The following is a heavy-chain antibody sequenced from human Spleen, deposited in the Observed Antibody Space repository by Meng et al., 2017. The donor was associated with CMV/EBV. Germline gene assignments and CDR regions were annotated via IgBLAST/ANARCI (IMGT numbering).Heavy chain of an antibody. CDR2: IYYSGST. CDR1: GGSISSSSCY. V-gene: IGHV4-39*01. J-gene: IGHJ4*02. D-gene: IGHD3-3*01. CDR3: ARHLEWLLDLDY. Sequence: FSGGSISSSSCYWGWIRQPPGQGLEWIGSIYYSGSTYYNPSLKSRVTISVDTSKNQFSLKLSSVTAADTAVYYCARHLEWLLDLDYWGQGTLVTVSS.